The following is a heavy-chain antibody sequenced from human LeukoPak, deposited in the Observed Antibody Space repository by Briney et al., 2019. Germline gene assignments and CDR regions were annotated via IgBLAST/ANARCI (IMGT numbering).Heavy chain of an antibody. Sequence: SETLSLTCTVSGGSISSSSYYWGWIRQPPGKGLEWIGSIYYSGSTYYNPSLKSRVTISVDTSKNQFSLKLSSVTAADTAVYYCARHRPAFSKTAAAGWFDPWGQGTLVTVSS. D-gene: IGHD6-13*01. V-gene: IGHV4-39*01. J-gene: IGHJ5*02. CDR1: GGSISSSSYY. CDR3: ARHRPAFSKTAAAGWFDP. CDR2: IYYSGST.